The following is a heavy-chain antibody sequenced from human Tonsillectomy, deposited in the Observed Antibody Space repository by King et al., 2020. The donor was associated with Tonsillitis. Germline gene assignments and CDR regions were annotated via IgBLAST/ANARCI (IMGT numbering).Heavy chain of an antibody. D-gene: IGHD3-10*01. Sequence: QVQLVQSGAEVKKPGASVKVSCKASGYTFTSYGISWVRQAPGQGLEWMGWISGYNGNTNYAQKLQGRVTMTTDTSTSTAYMELRSLRSDDTAVYYCARGSPDYYGSETLDPAGDYWGQGTLVTVSS. CDR1: GYTFTSYG. CDR3: ARGSPDYYGSETLDPAGDY. V-gene: IGHV1-18*04. CDR2: ISGYNGNT. J-gene: IGHJ4*02.